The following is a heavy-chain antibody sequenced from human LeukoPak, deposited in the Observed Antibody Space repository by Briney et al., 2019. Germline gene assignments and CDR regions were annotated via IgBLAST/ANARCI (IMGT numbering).Heavy chain of an antibody. Sequence: SETLSLTCTVSGGSISSYYWSWIRQPPGKGLEWIGYIYYSGSTNYNPSLKSRVTISVDTSKNQFFLKLSSVTAADTAVYYCARAPRRYSYGYFDYWGQGTLVTVSS. V-gene: IGHV4-59*01. CDR3: ARAPRRYSYGYFDY. D-gene: IGHD5-18*01. J-gene: IGHJ4*02. CDR2: IYYSGST. CDR1: GGSISSYY.